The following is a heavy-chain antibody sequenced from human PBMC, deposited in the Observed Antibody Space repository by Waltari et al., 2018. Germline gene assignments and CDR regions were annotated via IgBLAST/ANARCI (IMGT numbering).Heavy chain of an antibody. J-gene: IGHJ6*02. CDR1: GYTLTELS. Sequence: QVQLVQSGAEVKKPGASVKVSCKVSGYTLTELSMHWVRQAPGKGREWMGGLGPEDGEPIYAQEFQGRGTMTEDTSTDTAYMGLSSLRSEDTAVYYCATDTAFSRLLVGMDVWGQGTTVTVSS. V-gene: IGHV1-24*01. D-gene: IGHD3-22*01. CDR2: LGPEDGEP. CDR3: ATDTAFSRLLVGMDV.